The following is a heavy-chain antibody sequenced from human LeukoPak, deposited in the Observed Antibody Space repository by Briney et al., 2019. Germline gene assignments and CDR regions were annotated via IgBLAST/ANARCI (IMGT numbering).Heavy chain of an antibody. Sequence: KAGGSLRLSCAASGFTFSSYSMNWVRQAPGKGLEWVSSISSSSSYIYYADPVKGRFTISRDNAKNSLYLQMNSLRAEDTAVYYCARGYCSSTSCPVDYWGQGTLVTVSS. V-gene: IGHV3-21*01. J-gene: IGHJ4*02. CDR2: ISSSSSYI. CDR1: GFTFSSYS. D-gene: IGHD2-2*01. CDR3: ARGYCSSTSCPVDY.